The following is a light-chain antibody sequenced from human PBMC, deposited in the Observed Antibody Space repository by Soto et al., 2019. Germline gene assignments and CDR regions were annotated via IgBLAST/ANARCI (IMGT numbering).Light chain of an antibody. V-gene: IGLV2-14*01. J-gene: IGLJ1*01. Sequence: QPVLTQPASVSGPPGQSITISGTGTSSDVGAYHYVSWYQHHPGKAPRLVIYDVTNRPSGISDRFSGSKSGNTASLTISGLLAEDEADYYCTSYTSTSTYVFGTGTKVTVL. CDR3: TSYTSTSTYV. CDR2: DVT. CDR1: SSDVGAYHY.